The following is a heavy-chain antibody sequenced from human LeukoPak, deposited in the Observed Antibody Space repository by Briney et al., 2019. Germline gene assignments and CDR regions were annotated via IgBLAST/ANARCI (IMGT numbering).Heavy chain of an antibody. CDR2: TYYSGST. V-gene: IGHV4-59*08. CDR1: GGSISTYY. CDR3: ARPYSSGWRGAFDI. D-gene: IGHD6-19*01. J-gene: IGHJ3*02. Sequence: SETLSLTCTVSGGSISTYYWSWIRQPPGKGLEWIGNTYYSGSTNYNPSLKSRVTISVDTSKNQFSLKLSSVTAADTAIYYCARPYSSGWRGAFDIWGQETMVTVSS.